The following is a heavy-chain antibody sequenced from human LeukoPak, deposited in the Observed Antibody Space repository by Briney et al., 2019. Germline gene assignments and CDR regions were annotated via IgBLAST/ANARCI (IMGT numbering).Heavy chain of an antibody. V-gene: IGHV1-2*06. CDR2: INPNSGGT. J-gene: IGHJ6*02. D-gene: IGHD6-19*01. Sequence: ASVKVSCKASGYTFTVYYMHWVRQAPGQGLEWMGRINPNSGGTNYAQKFQGRVTMTRDTSISTAYMELSRLRSDDTAVYYCARDTDSSGWLYYYYGMDVWGQGTTVTVSS. CDR3: ARDTDSSGWLYYYYGMDV. CDR1: GYTFTVYY.